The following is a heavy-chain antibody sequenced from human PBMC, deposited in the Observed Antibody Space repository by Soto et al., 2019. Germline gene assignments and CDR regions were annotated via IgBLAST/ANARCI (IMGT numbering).Heavy chain of an antibody. CDR2: IYSGGST. CDR3: AGEGRGKDKLWLRDYYYGMDV. J-gene: IGHJ6*02. Sequence: EVQLVESGGGLIQPGGSLRLSCAASGFTVSSNYMSWVRQAPGKGLEWVSVIYSGGSTYYADSVKGRFTISRDNSKNKLYLQMNSLRAEDTAVYYCAGEGRGKDKLWLRDYYYGMDVWGQGTTVTVSS. V-gene: IGHV3-53*01. D-gene: IGHD5-18*01. CDR1: GFTVSSNY.